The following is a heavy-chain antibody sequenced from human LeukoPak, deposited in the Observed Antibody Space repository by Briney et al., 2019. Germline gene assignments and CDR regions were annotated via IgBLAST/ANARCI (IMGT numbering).Heavy chain of an antibody. V-gene: IGHV3-48*02. J-gene: IGHJ4*02. CDR3: ARRLGTTMLDY. Sequence: GGSLRLSCAASGFTFSSYSMNWVRQAPGKGLEWVPCISGTSSTIYYADSVKGRFTISRDNAKTSLYLQMISLRDEDTAVYYCARRLGTTMLDYWGQGTLVTVSS. D-gene: IGHD1-26*01. CDR2: ISGTSSTI. CDR1: GFTFSSYS.